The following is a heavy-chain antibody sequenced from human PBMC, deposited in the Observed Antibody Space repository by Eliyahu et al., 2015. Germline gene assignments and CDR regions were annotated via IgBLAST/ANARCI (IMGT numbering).Heavy chain of an antibody. V-gene: IGHV1-69*01. CDR3: ARAVTTVTTLNFDY. J-gene: IGHJ4*02. Sequence: MGGXIPIXGTTNXAQKFQGRVTITADDSTSTAYMELTSLRSDDTAAYYCARAVTTVTTLNFDYWGQGALVTVSS. CDR2: XIPIXGTT. D-gene: IGHD4-17*01.